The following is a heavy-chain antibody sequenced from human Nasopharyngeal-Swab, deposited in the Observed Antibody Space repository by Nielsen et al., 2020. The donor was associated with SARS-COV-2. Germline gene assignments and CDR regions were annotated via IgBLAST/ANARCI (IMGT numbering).Heavy chain of an antibody. J-gene: IGHJ4*02. Sequence: VRQAPGKGLEWVAVISYDGSNKYYADSVKGRFTISRDSSKNTLYLQMNSLRAEDTAVYYCAKEGDIVVVPAATKNRRGRREQNFDYWGQGTLVTVSS. CDR3: AKEGDIVVVPAATKNRRGRREQNFDY. CDR2: ISYDGSNK. D-gene: IGHD2-2*01. V-gene: IGHV3-30*18.